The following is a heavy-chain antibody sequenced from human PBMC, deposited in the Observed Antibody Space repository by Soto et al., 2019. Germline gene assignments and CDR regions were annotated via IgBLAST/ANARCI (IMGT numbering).Heavy chain of an antibody. Sequence: SSLKVSCKSSGYTFTSYVISWVRQAPGQGLEWMGWISAYNGNTNYAQKLQGRVTMTTDTSTSAAYMELRSLRSDDTAVYYCARGITIFGVVIPDFDYWGQGTLVTVSS. J-gene: IGHJ4*02. V-gene: IGHV1-18*01. D-gene: IGHD3-3*01. CDR2: ISAYNGNT. CDR3: ARGITIFGVVIPDFDY. CDR1: GYTFTSYV.